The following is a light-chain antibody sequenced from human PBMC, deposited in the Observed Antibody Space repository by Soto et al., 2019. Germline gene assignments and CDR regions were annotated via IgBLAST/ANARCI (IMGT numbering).Light chain of an antibody. CDR3: AAWDDSLSGYV. V-gene: IGLV1-47*01. J-gene: IGLJ1*01. CDR2: RNN. Sequence: QSVLTQPPSASGTPGQRVTISCSGSSSNIGSNYVYWYQQLPGTAPKLLIYRNNQRPSGVPDRFSGSKSGTSASLAISGLRSEDEADYYWAAWDDSLSGYVFGAGTKVTV. CDR1: SSNIGSNY.